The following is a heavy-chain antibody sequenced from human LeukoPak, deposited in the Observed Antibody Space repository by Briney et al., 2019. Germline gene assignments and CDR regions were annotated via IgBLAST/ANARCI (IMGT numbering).Heavy chain of an antibody. Sequence: ASVKVSCKASGGTFSSYAISWVRQAPGQGLEWMGGIIPIFGTANYAQKFQGRVTITADESTSTAYMELSSLRSEDTAVYYCARGGYCSSTSCYEGWFDPWGQGTLVTVSS. CDR3: ARGGYCSSTSCYEGWFDP. CDR1: GGTFSSYA. J-gene: IGHJ5*02. D-gene: IGHD2-2*01. V-gene: IGHV1-69*13. CDR2: IIPIFGTA.